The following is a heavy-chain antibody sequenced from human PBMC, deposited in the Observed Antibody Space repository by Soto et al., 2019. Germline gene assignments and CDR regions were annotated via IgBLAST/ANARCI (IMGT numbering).Heavy chain of an antibody. CDR2: INAGNGNT. Sequence: QVQLVQSGAEVKKPGASVKVSCKASGYTFTSYAMHWVRQAPGQRLEWMGWINAGNGNTKYSQKFQGRVTITRDTSASTAYLELRRLRSEDTSVYDCARFTRDSYGMDVWGQGTTVTVSS. J-gene: IGHJ6*02. CDR3: ARFTRDSYGMDV. CDR1: GYTFTSYA. V-gene: IGHV1-3*01.